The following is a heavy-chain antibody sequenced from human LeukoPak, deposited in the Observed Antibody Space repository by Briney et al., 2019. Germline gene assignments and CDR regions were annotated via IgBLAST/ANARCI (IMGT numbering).Heavy chain of an antibody. J-gene: IGHJ1*01. D-gene: IGHD3-22*01. V-gene: IGHV1-3*04. Sequence: ASVKVSCKTSGYTFANYGMHWVRQAPRQSLEWMGWIYTGNGNTKSSQKFQDRVALTRDTSASTAYMELNSLSSEDTAVYYCARVPLSDSSGHYYPHWGQGTLVTVSS. CDR3: ARVPLSDSSGHYYPH. CDR1: GYTFANYG. CDR2: IYTGNGNT.